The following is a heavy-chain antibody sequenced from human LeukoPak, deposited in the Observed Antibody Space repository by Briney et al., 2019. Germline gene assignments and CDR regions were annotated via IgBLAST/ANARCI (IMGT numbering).Heavy chain of an antibody. J-gene: IGHJ4*02. V-gene: IGHV1-24*01. CDR1: GYTLTELS. Sequence: ASVKVSCKVSGYTLTELSMHWVRQAPGKGLEWMGGFDPEDGETIYAQKFQGRVTMTEDTSTDTAYMELSSLRSDDTAVYYCARGGGINMGRGVPKYYFDYWGQGTLVTVSS. D-gene: IGHD3-10*01. CDR3: ARGGGINMGRGVPKYYFDY. CDR2: FDPEDGET.